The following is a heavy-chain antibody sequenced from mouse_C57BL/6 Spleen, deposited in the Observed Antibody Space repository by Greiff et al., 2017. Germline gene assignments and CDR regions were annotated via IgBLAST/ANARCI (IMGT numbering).Heavy chain of an antibody. CDR2: IRSKSNNYAT. D-gene: IGHD2-4*01. CDR3: VRQIYYDYDGYFDY. Sequence: EVQRVESGGGLVQPKGSLKLSCAASGFSFNTYAMNWVRQAPGKGLEWVARIRSKSNNYATYYADSVKDRFTISRDDSESMLYLQMNNLKTEYTAMYYCVRQIYYDYDGYFDYWGQGTTLTVSS. J-gene: IGHJ2*01. V-gene: IGHV10-1*01. CDR1: GFSFNTYA.